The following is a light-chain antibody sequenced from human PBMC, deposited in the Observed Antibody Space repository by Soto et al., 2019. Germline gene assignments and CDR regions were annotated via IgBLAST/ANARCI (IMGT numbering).Light chain of an antibody. CDR2: GAS. CDR1: QSVSSSY. V-gene: IGKV3-20*01. CDR3: QQYGSSSWT. Sequence: EIVLAQSPGTLSLSPGERDTLSCRASQSVSSSYLAWYQQKPGQAPSLLISGASSRATGITDRFSGSGSGTDFTLTILRLEHEDFAVYYCQQYGSSSWTFGQGTKVDIK. J-gene: IGKJ1*01.